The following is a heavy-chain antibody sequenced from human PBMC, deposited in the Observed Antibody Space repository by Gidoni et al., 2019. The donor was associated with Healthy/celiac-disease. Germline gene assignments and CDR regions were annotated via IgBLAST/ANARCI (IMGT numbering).Heavy chain of an antibody. CDR3: AKGESSSSVLRVYYGMDV. Sequence: EVQLLESGGGWVQPGGSMRLSCAASGFAFRGYALSWVRQAPGQGLEWVSAISGSGGSTYYADSVKGRFTISRDNSKNTLYLQMNSLRAEDTAVYYCAKGESSSSVLRVYYGMDVWGQGTTVTVSS. CDR2: ISGSGGST. V-gene: IGHV3-23*01. D-gene: IGHD6-6*01. CDR1: GFAFRGYA. J-gene: IGHJ6*02.